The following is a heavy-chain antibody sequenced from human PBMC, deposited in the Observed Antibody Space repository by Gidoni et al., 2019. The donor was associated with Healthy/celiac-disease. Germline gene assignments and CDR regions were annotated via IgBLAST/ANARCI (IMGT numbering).Heavy chain of an antibody. CDR1: GYTISSGGYY. J-gene: IGHJ6*02. Sequence: QMQLQESGPGLVKPSQTLSLTCPVHGYTISSGGYYWSWVRQHPGKGLEWIGYIYYSGSTYYNPSLKSRVTISVDTSKNQFSLKLSSVTAADTAVYYCARWSDVGAWYYYYYGMDVWGQGTTVTVSS. D-gene: IGHD3-16*01. CDR2: IYYSGST. CDR3: ARWSDVGAWYYYYYGMDV. V-gene: IGHV4-31*03.